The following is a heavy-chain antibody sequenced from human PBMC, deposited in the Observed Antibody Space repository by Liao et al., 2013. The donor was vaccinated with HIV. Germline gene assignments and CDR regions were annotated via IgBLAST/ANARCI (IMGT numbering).Heavy chain of an antibody. CDR2: IFPGGRT. J-gene: IGHJ3*02. CDR3: ARIRYRGDAFDI. CDR1: GGSIGRGSYY. Sequence: QVQLQESGPGLVKPLQTLSLTCTVSGGSIGRGSYYWSWIRQPAGKGLEWIGRIFPGGRTTYSPSLKSRVTMSIDTSKNQFSLKLNSVTAADTAVYYCARIRYRGDAFDIWGHGTMVTVSS. V-gene: IGHV4-61*02. D-gene: IGHD2-2*02.